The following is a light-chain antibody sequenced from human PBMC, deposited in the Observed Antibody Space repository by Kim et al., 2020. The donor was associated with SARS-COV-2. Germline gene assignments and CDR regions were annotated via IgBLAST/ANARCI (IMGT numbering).Light chain of an antibody. J-gene: IGKJ4*01. CDR1: QSVGDF. Sequence: SLSPGERAPRSCRASQSVGDFLGWYQQKPGQPPRLLIYDTSNRATGIPDRFSGSGSGTDFTLTITSLEPEDFAVYYCQQRGSGLTFGGGTKVDIK. V-gene: IGKV3-11*01. CDR3: QQRGSGLT. CDR2: DTS.